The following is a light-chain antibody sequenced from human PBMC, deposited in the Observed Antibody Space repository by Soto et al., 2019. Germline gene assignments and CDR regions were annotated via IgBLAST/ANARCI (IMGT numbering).Light chain of an antibody. V-gene: IGKV1D-13*01. J-gene: IGKJ4*01. Sequence: IQLTQSPSSLSASVGDRVTLTCRASQATNRALAWCQQRPGTPPKVLIYDASILESGVPPRFSGSGSGTDFTRTISSLQPEDFAADDCHQVDNCPLTFGGGTKVEI. CDR2: DAS. CDR1: QATNRA. CDR3: HQVDNCPLT.